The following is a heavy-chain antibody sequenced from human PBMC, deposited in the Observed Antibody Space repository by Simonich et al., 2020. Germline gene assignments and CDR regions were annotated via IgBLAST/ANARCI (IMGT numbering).Heavy chain of an antibody. CDR2: IKQDGSEK. D-gene: IGHD7-27*01. V-gene: IGHV3-7*01. J-gene: IGHJ6*03. Sequence: EVQLVESGGGLVQPGGSLRLSCAASGFTFSSYWMSWVRQAPGKGLEGVAKIKQDGSEKDYVDSVKGRFTISRDNAKNSLYLQMNSLRAEDTAVYYCARDGLGTAYYYYMDVWGKGTTVTVSS. CDR1: GFTFSSYW. CDR3: ARDGLGTAYYYYMDV.